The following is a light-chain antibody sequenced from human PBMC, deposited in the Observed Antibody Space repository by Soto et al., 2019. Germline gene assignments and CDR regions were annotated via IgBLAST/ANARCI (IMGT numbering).Light chain of an antibody. V-gene: IGKV3-15*01. J-gene: IGKJ1*01. CDR2: GAF. CDR1: QNIRSK. Sequence: EVLMTQSPATLSVSPGERATLSCRASQNIRSKLAWYQQKPGQAPSLLIYGAFTRATGIPARFSGTGSGTEFTLTISSLQSEDFALYYCQQYNDWPLTFGQGTKVDIK. CDR3: QQYNDWPLT.